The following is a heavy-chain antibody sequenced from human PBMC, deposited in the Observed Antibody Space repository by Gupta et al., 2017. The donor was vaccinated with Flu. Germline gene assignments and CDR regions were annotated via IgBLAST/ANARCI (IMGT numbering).Heavy chain of an antibody. Sequence: RQPAGNGLEWIGRFYARGGATYTPTLKSRACMSVDPSRKQFSLKLTAVTAADTAVYYCSSGYYYDSDGYFLDYWSQGTQVTVSS. CDR2: FYARGGA. V-gene: IGHV4-4*07. D-gene: IGHD3-22*01. J-gene: IGHJ4*02. CDR3: SSGYYYDSDGYFLDY.